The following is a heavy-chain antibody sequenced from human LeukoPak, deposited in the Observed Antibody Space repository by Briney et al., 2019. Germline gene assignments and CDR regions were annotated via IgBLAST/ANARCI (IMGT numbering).Heavy chain of an antibody. CDR1: LDSTTSNF. CDR2: IHRSGSP. Sequence: SQTLSLTCTVSLDSTTSNFWSWVRHPPAKGLEWIGEIHRSGSPNYNPSLQSRVTISVDRSRNQIALELSSVTAADTAVYYCAREILGGFNPGAYWGQGTLVTVSS. J-gene: IGHJ4*02. V-gene: IGHV4-4*02. CDR3: AREILGGFNPGAY. D-gene: IGHD1-14*01.